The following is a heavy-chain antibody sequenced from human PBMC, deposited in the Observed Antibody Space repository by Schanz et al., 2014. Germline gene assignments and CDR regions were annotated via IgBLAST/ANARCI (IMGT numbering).Heavy chain of an antibody. V-gene: IGHV3-74*02. Sequence: VQLVESGGGVVQPGRSLRLSCAASGFTFSSYSLNWVRQAPGKGLEWVARINSVGSNTDYADSVTGRFTISRDNAKNTLYLQMNTLRAEDTAVYYCARKMKLGVYGGKGHDSLDIWGQGTMVTVSS. J-gene: IGHJ3*02. CDR1: GFTFSSYS. D-gene: IGHD4-17*01. CDR2: INSVGSNT. CDR3: ARKMKLGVYGGKGHDSLDI.